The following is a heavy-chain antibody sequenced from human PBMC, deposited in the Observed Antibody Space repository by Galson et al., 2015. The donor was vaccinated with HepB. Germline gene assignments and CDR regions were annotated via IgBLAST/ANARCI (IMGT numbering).Heavy chain of an antibody. CDR1: GFTFSSYS. Sequence: SLRLSCAASGFTFSSYSMNWVRQAPGKGLEWVSSISSSSSYIYYADSVKGRFTISRDNAKNSLYLQMNSLRAEDTAVYYCARDLIPVVPGDGFDYWGQGTLVTVSS. CDR2: ISSSSSYI. V-gene: IGHV3-21*01. J-gene: IGHJ4*02. D-gene: IGHD2-2*01. CDR3: ARDLIPVVPGDGFDY.